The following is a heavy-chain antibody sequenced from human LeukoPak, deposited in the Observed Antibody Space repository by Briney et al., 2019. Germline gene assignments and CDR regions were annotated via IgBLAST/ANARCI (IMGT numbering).Heavy chain of an antibody. J-gene: IGHJ5*02. CDR2: ISGSGGST. V-gene: IGHV3-23*01. Sequence: GGSLRLSRAASGFTFSSYAMSWVRQAPGKGLEWVSGISGSGGSTYYADSVKGRFTIFRDNSKNTLYLQMNSLRAEDTAVYHCANGWPPHHWARGTLVTVSS. CDR1: GFTFSSYA. D-gene: IGHD2-15*01. CDR3: ANGWPPHH.